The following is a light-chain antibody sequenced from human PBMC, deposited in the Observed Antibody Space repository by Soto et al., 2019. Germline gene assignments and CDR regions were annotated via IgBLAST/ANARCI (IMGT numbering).Light chain of an antibody. V-gene: IGLV1-40*01. Sequence: QSVLTQPPSVSGAPGQRVTISCTGSSSHIGAGYDVHWYQQLPGTAPKLLIYCNSNQPSGVPDRFSGSKSGTSASLAITGLQAEDEADYYCQSYDSSLSGYVFGTGTKVTVL. CDR2: CNS. J-gene: IGLJ1*01. CDR1: SSHIGAGYD. CDR3: QSYDSSLSGYV.